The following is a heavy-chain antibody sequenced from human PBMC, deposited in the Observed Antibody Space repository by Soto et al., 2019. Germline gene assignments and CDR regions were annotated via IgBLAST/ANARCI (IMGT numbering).Heavy chain of an antibody. D-gene: IGHD2-2*01. CDR3: AASKAIYCSSTSCYGPHGMDI. V-gene: IGHV1-8*02. J-gene: IGHJ6*02. CDR2: MNPNSCNT. CDR1: GGTFSSYA. Sequence: ASVKVSCKASGGTFSSYAISWVRQAPGQGLEWMGCMNPNSCNTCYAQKLQGRVTMTRNTSITTAYMELSSLRSEDTAVYYCAASKAIYCSSTSCYGPHGMDIWGQGTTVTASS.